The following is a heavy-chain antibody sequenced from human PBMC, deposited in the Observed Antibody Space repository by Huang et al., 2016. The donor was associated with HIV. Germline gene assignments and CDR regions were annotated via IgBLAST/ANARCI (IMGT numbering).Heavy chain of an antibody. CDR3: ARIPTPSYYDRWSLSPVEEDFFYYNLDV. Sequence: QVRLQQWGEGVLKPSETLSLTCAVYGASFGGYFWSWVRQSPDKGLEWIGEIKTGGAPRDKRLCGRRGTSSVEPSKNQFYLKLRAVAAADAAIYYCARIPTPSYYDRWSLSPVEEDFFYYNLDVWGQGTPVIVSS. D-gene: IGHD3-16*01. CDR2: IKTGGAP. V-gene: IGHV4-34*02. J-gene: IGHJ6*02. CDR1: GASFGGYF.